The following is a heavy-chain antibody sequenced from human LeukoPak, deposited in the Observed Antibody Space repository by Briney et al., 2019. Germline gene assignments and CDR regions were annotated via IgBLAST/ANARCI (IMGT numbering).Heavy chain of an antibody. D-gene: IGHD2-2*01. CDR1: GFTFSNYA. CDR2: ISDGGAAT. CDR3: AKALNVLVPSTSRWFDP. Sequence: GGSLRLSCAASGFTFSNYAMTWVRQAPGKGLEWVSTISDGGAATYYADSVKGRFTISRDNSKNTLSLQMNSLRAEDTALYYCAKALNVLVPSTSRWFDPWGQGTLVTVSS. J-gene: IGHJ5*02. V-gene: IGHV3-23*01.